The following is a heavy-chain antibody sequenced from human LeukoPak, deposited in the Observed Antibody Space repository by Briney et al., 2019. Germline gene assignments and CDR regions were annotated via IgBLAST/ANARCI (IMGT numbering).Heavy chain of an antibody. Sequence: EASVKVSCKASGYTFTSYGISWVRQAPGQGLEWMGWISAYNGNTNYAQKLQGRVTMTTDTSTSTAYMELRSLRSDDTAVYYCARDPSSIAAAGTHWFDPWGQGTLVTVSS. V-gene: IGHV1-18*01. D-gene: IGHD6-13*01. CDR3: ARDPSSIAAAGTHWFDP. CDR2: ISAYNGNT. CDR1: GYTFTSYG. J-gene: IGHJ5*02.